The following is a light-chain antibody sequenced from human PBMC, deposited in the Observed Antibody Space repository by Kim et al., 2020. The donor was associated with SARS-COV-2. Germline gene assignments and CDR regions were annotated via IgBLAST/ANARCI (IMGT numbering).Light chain of an antibody. CDR1: NIVSKS. V-gene: IGLV3-21*04. J-gene: IGLJ2*01. CDR3: QVWDSSSV. CDR2: YDS. Sequence: SYELTQPPSVSVAPGKTARITCGGNNIVSKSVHWYQQKPGQAPVLVIYYDSDRPSGIPERFSGSNSGNTATLTISRVEAGDEADYYCQVWDSSSVFGGGTQLTVL.